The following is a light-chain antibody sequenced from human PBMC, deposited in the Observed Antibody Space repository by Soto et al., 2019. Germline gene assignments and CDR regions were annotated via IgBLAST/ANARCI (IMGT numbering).Light chain of an antibody. CDR1: QFVSSN. V-gene: IGKV3-20*01. CDR3: QQYGNSPQT. Sequence: EIVMTQSPVTLSVSPGERATLSCRASQFVSSNLAWYQQKPGQAPRLLIYGASSRATGIPNRFSGSGSGTDFTLTISRLEPEDFAVYYCQQYGNSPQTFGQGTKVDIK. J-gene: IGKJ1*01. CDR2: GAS.